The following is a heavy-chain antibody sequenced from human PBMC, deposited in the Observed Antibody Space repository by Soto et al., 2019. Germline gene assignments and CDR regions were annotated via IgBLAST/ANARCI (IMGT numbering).Heavy chain of an antibody. Sequence: GGSLRLSCAASGFTFSSYWMSWVRQAPGKGLEWVANIKQDGSEKYYVDSVKGRFTISRDNAKNSLYLQMNSLRAEDTAVYYCAREGEGGYYDFWNDFDYWGQGTLVTVSS. CDR1: GFTFSSYW. CDR2: IKQDGSEK. D-gene: IGHD3-3*01. V-gene: IGHV3-7*05. CDR3: AREGEGGYYDFWNDFDY. J-gene: IGHJ4*02.